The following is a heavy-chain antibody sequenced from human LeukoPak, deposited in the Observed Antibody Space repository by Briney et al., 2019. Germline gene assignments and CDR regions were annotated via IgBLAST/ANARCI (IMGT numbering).Heavy chain of an antibody. D-gene: IGHD5-18*01. CDR1: GGSISSSSYY. J-gene: IGHJ5*02. V-gene: IGHV4-39*07. Sequence: PSETLSLTCTVSGGSISSSSYYWGWIRQPPGKGLEWIGSIYYSGSTYYNPSLKSRVTISVDTSKNQFSLKLSSVTAADTALYYCARGLGYSYGYQGLNWFDPWGQGTLVTVSS. CDR3: ARGLGYSYGYQGLNWFDP. CDR2: IYYSGST.